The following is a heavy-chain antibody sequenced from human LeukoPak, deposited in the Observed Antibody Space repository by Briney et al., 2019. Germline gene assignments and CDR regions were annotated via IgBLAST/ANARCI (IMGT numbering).Heavy chain of an antibody. J-gene: IGHJ4*02. V-gene: IGHV1-46*01. D-gene: IGHD3-22*01. Sequence: ASVKVSCKASGYTFTSYYMHWVRQAPGQGLEWMGIINPSGGSTSYAQKFQGRVTMTRDTSISTAYMELNRLRSDDTAVYYCAREDSSGSYWGQGTLVTVSS. CDR2: INPSGGST. CDR3: AREDSSGSY. CDR1: GYTFTSYY.